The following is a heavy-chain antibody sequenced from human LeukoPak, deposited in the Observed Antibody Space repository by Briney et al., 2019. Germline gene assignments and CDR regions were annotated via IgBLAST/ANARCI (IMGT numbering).Heavy chain of an antibody. D-gene: IGHD6-13*01. Sequence: SETLSLTCTVSDGSISSYYWNWIRQPPGKGLEWIGYIYYSGSTYYNPSLKSRVTISVDTSKNQFSLKLSSVTAADTAVYYCASGLVIAAAGFDYWGQGTLVTVSS. J-gene: IGHJ4*02. CDR3: ASGLVIAAAGFDY. CDR2: IYYSGST. V-gene: IGHV4-59*06. CDR1: DGSISSYY.